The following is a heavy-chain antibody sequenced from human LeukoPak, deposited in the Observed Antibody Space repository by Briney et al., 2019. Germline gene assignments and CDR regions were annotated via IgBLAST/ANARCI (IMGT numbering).Heavy chain of an antibody. CDR3: ARGTTMIVVVYYSDAFDI. V-gene: IGHV3-30-3*01. CDR1: GFTFSSYA. Sequence: GGSLRLSCAASGFTFSSYAMHWVRRAPGKGLEWVAVISYDGSNKYYADSVKGRFTISRDNSKNTLYLQMNSLRAEGTAVYYCARGTTMIVVVYYSDAFDIWGQGTMVTVSS. J-gene: IGHJ3*02. D-gene: IGHD3-22*01. CDR2: ISYDGSNK.